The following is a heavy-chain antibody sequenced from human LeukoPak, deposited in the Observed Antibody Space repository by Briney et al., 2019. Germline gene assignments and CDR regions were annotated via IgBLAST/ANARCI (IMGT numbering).Heavy chain of an antibody. J-gene: IGHJ4*02. CDR3: ARDLKISSSWYGIDY. Sequence: SETLSLTCTVSGGSISSSSYYWGWIRQPPGKGLEWIGSIYYSGSTYYNPSLKSRVTISVDTSKNQFSLKLSSVTAAGTAVYYCARDLKISSSWYGIDYWGQGTLATVSS. V-gene: IGHV4-39*02. D-gene: IGHD6-13*01. CDR1: GGSISSSSYY. CDR2: IYYSGST.